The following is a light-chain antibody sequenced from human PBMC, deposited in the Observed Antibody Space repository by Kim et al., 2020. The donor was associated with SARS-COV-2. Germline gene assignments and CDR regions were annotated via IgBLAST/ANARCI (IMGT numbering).Light chain of an antibody. J-gene: IGLJ2*01. V-gene: IGLV3-21*04. CDR2: YDS. Sequence: PGKTARITCGGNNIGSKSVPWYQQKPGQAPVLVIYYDSDRPSGIPERFSGSNSGNTATLTISRVEAGDEADYYCQVWDSSSDHPVFGGGTQLTVL. CDR1: NIGSKS. CDR3: QVWDSSSDHPV.